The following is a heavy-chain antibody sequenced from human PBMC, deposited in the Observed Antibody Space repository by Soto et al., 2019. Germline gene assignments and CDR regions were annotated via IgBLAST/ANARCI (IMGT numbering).Heavy chain of an antibody. CDR3: ANAMVNPSSISYLMDV. D-gene: IGHD5-18*01. J-gene: IGHJ6*01. V-gene: IGHV3-23*01. CDR2: ISSTGGST. CDR1: GFTFSTYA. Sequence: EVQLWESGGDLVQPGGSLRLSCAASGFTFSTYAMSWVRQAPGKGLEWVSSISSTGGSTYYRDSVRGRFTISRDNSKNSPYLQMNSPTAEDTALYYCANAMVNPSSISYLMDVWGQGTTVTVSS.